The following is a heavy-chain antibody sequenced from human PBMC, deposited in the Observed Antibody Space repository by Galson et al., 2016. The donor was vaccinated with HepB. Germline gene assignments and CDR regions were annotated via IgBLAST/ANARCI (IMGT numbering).Heavy chain of an antibody. Sequence: PALVKPTQTLTLTCTFSGFSLRTPGVGVGWIRQPPGKALEWLVVIYWDDVKRYSPSLQTRLTITKDTSKNQVVLTMTNMDPVDTATYYCAHRLGSYRTSWDLFDYWGQGTLVTVSS. CDR1: GFSLRTPGVG. CDR3: AHRLGSYRTSWDLFDY. D-gene: IGHD3-16*02. V-gene: IGHV2-5*02. CDR2: IYWDDVK. J-gene: IGHJ4*02.